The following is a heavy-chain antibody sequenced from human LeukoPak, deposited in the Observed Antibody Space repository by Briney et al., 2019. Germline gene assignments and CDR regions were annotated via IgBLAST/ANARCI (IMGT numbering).Heavy chain of an antibody. D-gene: IGHD2-8*01. CDR3: ARATKGRFDI. CDR1: GFTFSGYS. V-gene: IGHV3-21*03. J-gene: IGHJ3*02. CDR2: NNSSTSYI. Sequence: GGSLRLSCAASGFTFSGYSMNWVRQAPGKGLEWVSFNNSSTSYISYADSVKGRFTISRDNAKSSLWLQMNSLRAEDTAVYYCARATKGRFDIWGQGTMVTVS.